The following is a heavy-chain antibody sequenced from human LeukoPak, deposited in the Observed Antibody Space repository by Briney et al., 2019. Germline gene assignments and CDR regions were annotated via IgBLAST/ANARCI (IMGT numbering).Heavy chain of an antibody. CDR2: IIPIFGTA. D-gene: IGHD3-9*01. V-gene: IGHV1-69*01. CDR1: GGTFSIYA. J-gene: IGHJ5*02. Sequence: SVTVSFKASGGTFSIYAISWVRQAPGQGLEWMGGIIPIFGTANYAQKFQGRVTITADESTSTAYMELSSLRSEDTAVYYCASPRQDYDILTGYYGYWFDPWGQGTLVTVSS. CDR3: ASPRQDYDILTGYYGYWFDP.